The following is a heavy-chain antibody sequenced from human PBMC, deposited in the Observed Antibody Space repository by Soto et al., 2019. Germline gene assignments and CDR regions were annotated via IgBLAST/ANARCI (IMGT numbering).Heavy chain of an antibody. J-gene: IGHJ4*02. Sequence: EVPLVESGGGLVQPGGSLRLSCAASGFTFSLYWMHWVRQAPGKGLVWVSRIGTDGSSTSYADSVKGRFTISRDNAKNTLSLQMNSLRAEDTAVYYCVRDRVVVPAAVYYFDYWGQGTLVTVSS. D-gene: IGHD2-2*01. CDR3: VRDRVVVPAAVYYFDY. CDR2: IGTDGSST. CDR1: GFTFSLYW. V-gene: IGHV3-74*01.